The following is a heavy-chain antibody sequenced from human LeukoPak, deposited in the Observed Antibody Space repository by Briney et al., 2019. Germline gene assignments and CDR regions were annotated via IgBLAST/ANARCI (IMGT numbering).Heavy chain of an antibody. CDR1: GFTFSSYE. V-gene: IGHV3-7*04. J-gene: IGHJ4*02. CDR2: IKQDGSEK. CDR3: VRAIQLWPAFDY. Sequence: GGSLRLSCAASGFTFSSYEMSWVRQAPGKGLEWVANIKQDGSEKYYVDSVKGRFTISRDNAKNSLYLQMNSLRAEDTAVYYCVRAIQLWPAFDYWGQGTLVTVSS. D-gene: IGHD5-18*01.